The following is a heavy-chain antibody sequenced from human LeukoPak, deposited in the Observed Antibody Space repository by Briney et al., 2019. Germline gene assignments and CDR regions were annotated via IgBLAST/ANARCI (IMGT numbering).Heavy chain of an antibody. V-gene: IGHV4-39*01. CDR2: LSHAGTN. CDR3: ARLRGGVQLWGD. J-gene: IGHJ4*02. D-gene: IGHD5-18*01. Sequence: SETLSLTCTVSGGSITSNSYSWGWIRQPPGQGLQWIVTLSHAGTNYYNPSLKSRVTMPVDRSKNQLSLKLTSVTATDTAVYYCARLRGGVQLWGDWGQGTLVTVSS. CDR1: GGSITSNSYS.